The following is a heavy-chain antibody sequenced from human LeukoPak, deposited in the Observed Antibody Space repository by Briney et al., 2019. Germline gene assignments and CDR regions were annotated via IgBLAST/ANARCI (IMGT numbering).Heavy chain of an antibody. CDR3: ARVGGYGDYSFSY. J-gene: IGHJ4*02. CDR2: IYSGGST. CDR1: GFTVSSNY. Sequence: GGSLRLSCAASGFTVSSNYMSCVRQAPGKGLEWVSVIYSGGSTYYADSVKGRFTLSRHNSKNTLYLQMNSLRAEDTAVYYCARVGGYGDYSFSYWGQGTLVTVSS. V-gene: IGHV3-53*04. D-gene: IGHD4-17*01.